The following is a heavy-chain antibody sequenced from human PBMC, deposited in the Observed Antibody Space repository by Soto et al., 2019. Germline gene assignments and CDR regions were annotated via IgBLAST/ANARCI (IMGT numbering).Heavy chain of an antibody. V-gene: IGHV3-23*01. CDR1: GFTFSSYA. Sequence: EVQLLESGGGVVQPGWSLRLSCAASGFTFSSYAMSWVRQAPGKGLEWVSAISGSGGSTYYADSVKGPFTISRDNSQNTLYLHMNGLRADDTAVYYCAKDLSSSSSYGSCDIWGQGRIVTVSS. CDR2: ISGSGGST. J-gene: IGHJ3*02. CDR3: AKDLSSSSSYGSCDI. D-gene: IGHD6-13*01.